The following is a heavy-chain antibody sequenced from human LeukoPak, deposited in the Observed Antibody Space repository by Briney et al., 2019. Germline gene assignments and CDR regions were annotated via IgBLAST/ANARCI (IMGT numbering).Heavy chain of an antibody. D-gene: IGHD1-26*01. CDR3: ARARGSGSYYSSLGY. CDR2: INPNSGGT. V-gene: IGHV1-2*02. J-gene: IGHJ4*02. Sequence: ASVKVSCKASGYTFTGYYMHWVRQAPGQGLEWMGWINPNSGGTNYAQKFQGRVTMTRDTSISTAYMELSRLRSEDTAVYYCARARGSGSYYSSLGYWGQGTLVTVSS. CDR1: GYTFTGYY.